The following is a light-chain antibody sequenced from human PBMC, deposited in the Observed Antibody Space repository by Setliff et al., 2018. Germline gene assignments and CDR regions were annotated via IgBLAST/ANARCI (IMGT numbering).Light chain of an antibody. V-gene: IGLV2-8*01. J-gene: IGLJ1*01. CDR1: SRDIGAYKS. CDR2: EVT. CDR3: SSYAASYNPYV. Sequence: QSVLTQPPSASGSPGQSLTISCTGTSRDIGAYKSVSWYQQHPGKAPRLIIYEVTKRPSGVPDRFSGSKSGNTASLTVSGLQAEDEADYYCSSYAASYNPYVFGSGTKGTVL.